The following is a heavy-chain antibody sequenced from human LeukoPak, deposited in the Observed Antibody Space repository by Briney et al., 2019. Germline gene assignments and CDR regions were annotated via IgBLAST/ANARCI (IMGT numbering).Heavy chain of an antibody. CDR3: ARHGSIAALFDL. CDR2: IYYSGST. Sequence: SETLSLTCAVYGGSFSGYYWSWIRQPPGKGLEWIGSIYYSGSTYYNPSLKSRVTISVDTSKNQFSLKLSSVTAADTAVYYCARHGSIAALFDLWGRGTLVTVSS. J-gene: IGHJ2*01. CDR1: GGSFSGYY. D-gene: IGHD6-6*01. V-gene: IGHV4-34*01.